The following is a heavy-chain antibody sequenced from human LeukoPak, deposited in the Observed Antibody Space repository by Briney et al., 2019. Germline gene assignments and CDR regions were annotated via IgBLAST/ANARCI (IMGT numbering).Heavy chain of an antibody. D-gene: IGHD3-10*01. CDR1: GGTINNYY. V-gene: IGHV4-59*08. Sequence: SETLSLTCSVSGGTINNYYWSWIRQPPGKGLEWIAYIYYTESTNYNPSLKSRVTISVDTSKNQYSLMLSSVTAADAAVYFCARHNARQRGWIGEVDYWGQGALVTVSS. J-gene: IGHJ4*02. CDR3: ARHNARQRGWIGEVDY. CDR2: IYYTEST.